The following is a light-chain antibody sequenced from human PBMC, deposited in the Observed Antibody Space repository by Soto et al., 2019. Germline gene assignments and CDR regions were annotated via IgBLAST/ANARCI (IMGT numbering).Light chain of an antibody. CDR2: GNS. J-gene: IGLJ3*02. V-gene: IGLV1-40*01. CDR1: SSXXGAGYD. CDR3: QXXDSSLSGWV. Sequence: QSVLTQPPSVSGAPGQRVTISCTGSSSXXGAGYDVHWYQQLPGTAPKLLIYGNSNRPSGVPDRFSGSKSGTSASLAITGXXXXXXXXXXXQXXDSSLSGWVFGGGTKLTVL.